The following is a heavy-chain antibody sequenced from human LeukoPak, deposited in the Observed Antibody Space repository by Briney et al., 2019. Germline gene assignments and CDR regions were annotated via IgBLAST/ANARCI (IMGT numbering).Heavy chain of an antibody. Sequence: GESLKISCKGSGYSFTSYWMGWVRQMPGKGLEWMGIIYPGDSDTRNSPSFQGQVTNSADKSISTAYLQWSSLTASDTAMYYCASLSSGYYVYDYWGQGTLVTVSS. CDR1: GYSFTSYW. CDR2: IYPGDSDT. J-gene: IGHJ4*02. V-gene: IGHV5-51*01. D-gene: IGHD3-22*01. CDR3: ASLSSGYYVYDY.